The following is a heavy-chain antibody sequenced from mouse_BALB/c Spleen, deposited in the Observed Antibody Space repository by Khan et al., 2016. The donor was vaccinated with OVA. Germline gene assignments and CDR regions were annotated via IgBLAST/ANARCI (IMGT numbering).Heavy chain of an antibody. V-gene: IGHV9-3-1*01. J-gene: IGHJ4*01. CDR3: ARVGYSGTMDY. CDR1: GYIFTNHG. Sequence: QIQLVQSGPELKKPGETVKISCKASGYIFTNHGMNWVKQAPGKGLKWMGWINTYSGEPTYVDDFKGRFAFSLDTSASTAYLQINNLKNEDTATDFWARVGYSGTMDYWGQGTSVTVSS. D-gene: IGHD2-14*01. CDR2: INTYSGEP.